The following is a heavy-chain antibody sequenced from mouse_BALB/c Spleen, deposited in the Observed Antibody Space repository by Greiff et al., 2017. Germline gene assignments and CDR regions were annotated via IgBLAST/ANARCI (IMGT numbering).Heavy chain of an antibody. J-gene: IGHJ4*01. CDR3: ARQGDYGNPYYYAMDY. Sequence: EVMLVESGGGLVKPGGSLKLSCAASGFAFSSYDMSWVRQTPEKRLEWVAYISSGGGSTYYPDTVKGRFTISRDNAKNTLYLQMSSLKSEDTAMYYCARQGDYGNPYYYAMDYWGQGTSVTVSS. CDR1: GFAFSSYD. V-gene: IGHV5-12-1*01. D-gene: IGHD2-1*01. CDR2: ISSGGGST.